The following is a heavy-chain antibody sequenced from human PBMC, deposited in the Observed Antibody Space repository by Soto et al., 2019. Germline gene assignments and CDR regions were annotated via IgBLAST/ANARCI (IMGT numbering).Heavy chain of an antibody. J-gene: IGHJ2*01. Sequence: KGLEWIGYIYYIGSTNYNPSLKSRVTISVDTSKNQFSLKLSSVTAADTAVYYFFFFQAEDGIRDVRSVSAFLLNRSSDL. V-gene: IGHV4-59*08. CDR2: IYYIGST. D-gene: IGHD2-15*01. CDR3: FFFQAEDGIRDVRSVSAFLLNRSSDL.